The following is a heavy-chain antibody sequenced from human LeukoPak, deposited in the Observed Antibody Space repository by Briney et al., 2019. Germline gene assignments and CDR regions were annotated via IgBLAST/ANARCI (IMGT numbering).Heavy chain of an antibody. CDR1: GFTFRSYW. J-gene: IGHJ4*02. V-gene: IGHV3-74*01. Sequence: PGGSLRLSCAASGFTFRSYWMHWVRQAPGKGLVWVSRINSDGSSTSYADSVKGRFTISRDSAKNTLYLQMNSLRAEDTAVYYCARPYYDSSGPYFDYWGQGTLVTVSS. CDR3: ARPYYDSSGPYFDY. CDR2: INSDGSST. D-gene: IGHD3-22*01.